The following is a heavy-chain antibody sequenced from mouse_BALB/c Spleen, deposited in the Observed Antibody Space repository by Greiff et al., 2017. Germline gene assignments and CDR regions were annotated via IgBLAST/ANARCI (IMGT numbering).Heavy chain of an antibody. CDR2: IDPSDSYT. V-gene: IGHV1S127*01. J-gene: IGHJ2*01. CDR1: GYTFTSYW. D-gene: IGHD2-14*01. Sequence: VQLQQPGAELVKPGASVKMSCKASGYTFTSYWMHWVKQRPGQGLEWIGVIDPSDSYTSYNQKFKGKATLTVDTSSSTAYMQLSSLTSEDSAVYYCTRNYRYDVGYYFDYWGQGTTLTVSS. CDR3: TRNYRYDVGYYFDY.